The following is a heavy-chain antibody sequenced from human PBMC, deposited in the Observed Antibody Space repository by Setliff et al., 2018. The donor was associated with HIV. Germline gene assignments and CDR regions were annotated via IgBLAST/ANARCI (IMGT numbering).Heavy chain of an antibody. CDR3: AKDLRSYRCSIASCSRMDV. J-gene: IGHJ6*03. Sequence: GESLKISCVASGFTISYYGMHWVRQAPGKGLEWVAVISHDGGNKYYADSVKGRFTISGDNSKNTLYLQMNSLRSEDAAVYYCAKDLRSYRCSIASCSRMDVWGKGTTVTVSS. CDR1: GFTISYYG. CDR2: ISHDGGNK. D-gene: IGHD3-16*02. V-gene: IGHV3-30*18.